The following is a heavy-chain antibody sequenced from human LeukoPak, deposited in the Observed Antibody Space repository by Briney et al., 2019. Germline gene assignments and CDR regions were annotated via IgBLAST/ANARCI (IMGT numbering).Heavy chain of an antibody. Sequence: GGSLRLSCAASEFTFSSSGMHWVRQAPGKGLEWISYISLSSTTIYYADSIKGRFTMSRDNAKNSLYLQMDSLRAEDTAVYYCARDQGGGTSYWGQGTLVTVSS. CDR3: ARDQGGGTSY. CDR2: ISLSSTTI. V-gene: IGHV3-48*01. D-gene: IGHD1-26*01. J-gene: IGHJ4*02. CDR1: EFTFSSSG.